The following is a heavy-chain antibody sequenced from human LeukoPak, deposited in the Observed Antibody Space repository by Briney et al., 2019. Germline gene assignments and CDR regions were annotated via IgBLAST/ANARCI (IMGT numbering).Heavy chain of an antibody. J-gene: IGHJ6*03. CDR2: IIPIFGTA. V-gene: IGHV1-69*13. Sequence: ASVKVSCKASGYTFTSYAISWVRQAPGQGLEWMGGIIPIFGTANYAQKFQGRVTITADESTSTAYMELSSLRSEDTAVYYCARGCSTSPDYYYYYMDVWGKGTTVTISS. D-gene: IGHD2-2*01. CDR1: GYTFTSYA. CDR3: ARGCSTSPDYYYYYMDV.